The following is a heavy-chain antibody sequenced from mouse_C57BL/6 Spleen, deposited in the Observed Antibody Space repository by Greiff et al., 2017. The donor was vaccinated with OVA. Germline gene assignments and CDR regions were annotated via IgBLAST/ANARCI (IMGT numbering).Heavy chain of an antibody. CDR1: GYTFTDYY. V-gene: IGHV1-19*01. J-gene: IGHJ2*01. CDR2: INPYNGGT. D-gene: IGHD3-2*02. Sequence: VQLKQSGPVLVKPGASVKMSCKASGYTFTDYYMNWVKQSHGKSLEWIGVINPYNGGTSYNQKFKGKATLTVDKSSSTAYMELNSLTSEDSAVYYCARGDSSGHYFDYWGQGTTLTVSS. CDR3: ARGDSSGHYFDY.